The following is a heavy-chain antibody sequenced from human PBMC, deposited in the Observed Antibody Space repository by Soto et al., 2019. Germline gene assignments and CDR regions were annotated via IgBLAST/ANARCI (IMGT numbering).Heavy chain of an antibody. Sequence: QVQLQESGPGLVKPSETLSLTCTVSGGSVSSGSYYWSWIRQPRGKGLEWIGYIYYSGSTNYNPSLKSRVTISVDTSKNQFSLKLSSVTAADTAVYYCARDSATSWFDPWGQGTLVTVSS. V-gene: IGHV4-61*01. D-gene: IGHD2-15*01. CDR3: ARDSATSWFDP. CDR2: IYYSGST. CDR1: GGSVSSGSYY. J-gene: IGHJ5*02.